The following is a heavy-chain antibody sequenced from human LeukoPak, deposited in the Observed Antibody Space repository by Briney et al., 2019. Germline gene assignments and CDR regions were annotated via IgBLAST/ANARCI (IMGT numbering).Heavy chain of an antibody. CDR1: GFTFSSYW. CDR2: IKQDGSEK. J-gene: IGHJ4*02. CDR3: AREKSGYYTLCV. D-gene: IGHD3-3*01. V-gene: IGHV3-7*01. Sequence: GGSLRLSCEVSGFTFSSYWMSWVRQAPGKGLEWVANIKQDGSEKNYVDPVKGRFTISRDNAKNSLYLQMNSLRAEDTAVYYCAREKSGYYTLCVWGQGTLVTVSS.